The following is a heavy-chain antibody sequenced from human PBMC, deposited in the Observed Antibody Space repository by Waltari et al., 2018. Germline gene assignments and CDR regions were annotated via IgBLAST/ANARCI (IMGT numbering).Heavy chain of an antibody. CDR1: GGSFSGYY. CDR2: INHSRTT. J-gene: IGHJ6*02. CDR3: ARGRYYYYYGMDV. Sequence: QVQLQQWGAGLLKPSETLSLTCAVYGGSFSGYYWSWIRQPPGKGLDWIGEINHSRTTNYNPSLKNRVTISVDPSTNQFSLKLSSLTAADTAVYYCARGRYYYYYGMDVWGQGTTVTVSS. V-gene: IGHV4-34*01.